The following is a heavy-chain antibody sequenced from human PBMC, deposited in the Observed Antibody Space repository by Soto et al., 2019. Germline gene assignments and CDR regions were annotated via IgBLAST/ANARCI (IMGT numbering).Heavy chain of an antibody. V-gene: IGHV4-39*02. J-gene: IGHJ5*02. CDR1: CGSISSRGYY. CDR2: IYYSGST. Sequence: QLQLQESGPGLGKPSETLSLTCTVSCGSISSRGYYWGWIRQPPGKGLEWIGIIYYSGSTYSHPALKSRVTISVDTSKNHFSLKLSCVPAADTAVYYCATSNWFDPWGQGTLVTVSS. CDR3: ATSNWFDP.